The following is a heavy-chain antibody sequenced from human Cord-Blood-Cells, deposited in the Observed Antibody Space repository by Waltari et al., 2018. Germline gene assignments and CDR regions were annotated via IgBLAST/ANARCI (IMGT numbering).Heavy chain of an antibody. CDR2: MWDVVSNN. V-gene: IGHV3-33*01. Sequence: QVQLVESGGGVVQPGRSLRLSCAASGFTISSSGMHWVRQDPGKGLVWVAGMWDVVSNNYYADSVRGRFTISRDNSKNTLYLQMNSLRAEDTAVYYCARDPTGDNAFDIWGQGTMVTVSS. CDR3: ARDPTGDNAFDI. D-gene: IGHD7-27*01. CDR1: GFTISSSG. J-gene: IGHJ3*02.